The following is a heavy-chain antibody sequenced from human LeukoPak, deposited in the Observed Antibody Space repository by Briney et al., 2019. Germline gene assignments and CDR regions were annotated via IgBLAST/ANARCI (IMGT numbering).Heavy chain of an antibody. CDR1: GFTFSSYG. V-gene: IGHV3-30*02. D-gene: IGHD1-26*01. Sequence: GGSLRLSCAASGFTFSSYGMHWVRQAPGKGLEWVAFIRYDGSNKYYADSVKGRFTISRDNSKNTLYLQMNSLRAEDTAVYYCARSPRLGRYGYGPWELPVSYFDYWGQGTLVTVSS. CDR2: IRYDGSNK. CDR3: ARSPRLGRYGYGPWELPVSYFDY. J-gene: IGHJ4*02.